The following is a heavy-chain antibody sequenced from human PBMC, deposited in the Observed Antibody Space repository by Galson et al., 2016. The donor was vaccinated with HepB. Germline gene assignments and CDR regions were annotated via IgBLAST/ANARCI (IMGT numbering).Heavy chain of an antibody. CDR1: GFSLYTHGMG. D-gene: IGHD6-19*01. V-gene: IGHV2-5*02. CDR3: SQRARPSDLEQWLLRGGPLGS. CDR2: ISWDDEK. Sequence: PALVKPTQTLTLTCSFSGFSLYTHGMGVAWIRQRPGKALEWLALISWDDEKRYSPSLQNRISITKDSSRNQVFLTMTTMDPVDTATYFCSQRARPSDLEQWLLRGGPLGSWGQGTVVAVSS. J-gene: IGHJ5*02.